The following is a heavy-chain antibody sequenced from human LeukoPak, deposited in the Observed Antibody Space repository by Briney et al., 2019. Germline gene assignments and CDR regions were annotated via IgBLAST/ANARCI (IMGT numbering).Heavy chain of an antibody. Sequence: SETLSLTCTVSGGSISSSSYYWGWIRQPPGKGLEWIGSIYYSGSTYYNPSLKSRVTISVDTSKNQFSLKLSSVTAADAAVYYCARRAVAGTSWYPAFDYWGQGTLVTVSS. D-gene: IGHD6-19*01. CDR1: GGSISSSSYY. CDR3: ARRAVAGTSWYPAFDY. CDR2: IYYSGST. J-gene: IGHJ4*02. V-gene: IGHV4-39*01.